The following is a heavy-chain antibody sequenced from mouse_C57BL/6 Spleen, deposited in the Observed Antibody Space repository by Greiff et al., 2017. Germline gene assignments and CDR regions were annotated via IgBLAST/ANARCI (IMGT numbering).Heavy chain of an antibody. V-gene: IGHV1-80*01. CDR3: ARSGWLLPLYYFDY. CDR1: GYAFSSYW. Sequence: VQLQQSGAELVKPGASVKISCKASGYAFSSYWMNWVKQRPGKGLEWIGQIYPGDGDTNYNGKFKGKATLTADKSSSTAYMQLSSLTSEDSAVYFCARSGWLLPLYYFDYWGQGTTLTVSS. J-gene: IGHJ2*01. D-gene: IGHD2-3*01. CDR2: IYPGDGDT.